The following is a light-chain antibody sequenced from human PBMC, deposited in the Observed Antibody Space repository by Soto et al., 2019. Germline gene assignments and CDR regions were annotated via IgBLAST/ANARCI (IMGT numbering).Light chain of an antibody. J-gene: IGKJ2*01. Sequence: EIELRQSPGTLFWSQGEEAPLSCGASRGVGRSQLAWYQQKTGQAPRLLIYGVSSRATGIPDRFSGSGSGTDFTLTISRLEPEDFAVYYCQQYSISYTFGQGTKLEIK. V-gene: IGKV3-20*01. CDR3: QQYSISYT. CDR2: GVS. CDR1: RGVGRSQ.